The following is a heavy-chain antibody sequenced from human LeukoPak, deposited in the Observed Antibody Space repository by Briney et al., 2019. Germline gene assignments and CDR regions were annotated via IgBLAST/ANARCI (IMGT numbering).Heavy chain of an antibody. Sequence: GGSLRLSCAASGFTFSDYYMSWIRQAPGKGLEWVSYISSSGSTIYYADSVKGRFTISRDSAKNSLYLQMNSLRSEDTAVYYCARDPGYSSSWSLDYWGQGTLVTVSS. CDR3: ARDPGYSSSWSLDY. CDR2: ISSSGSTI. CDR1: GFTFSDYY. V-gene: IGHV3-11*01. D-gene: IGHD6-13*01. J-gene: IGHJ4*02.